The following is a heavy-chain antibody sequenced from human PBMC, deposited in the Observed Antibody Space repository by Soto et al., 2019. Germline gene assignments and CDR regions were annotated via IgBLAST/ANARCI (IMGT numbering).Heavy chain of an antibody. CDR3: ARDLGRHYFDY. V-gene: IGHV4-31*03. CDR2: IFPSGST. Sequence: PSETLSLTCTVSGGSISSGGYSWSWIRQFPGKGLEYIGYIFPSGSTYYNPSLKSRVSISVDTSKNQFSLNLTSVTAADTALYYCARDLGRHYFDYWGQGTLVTVSS. CDR1: GGSISSGGYS. J-gene: IGHJ4*02.